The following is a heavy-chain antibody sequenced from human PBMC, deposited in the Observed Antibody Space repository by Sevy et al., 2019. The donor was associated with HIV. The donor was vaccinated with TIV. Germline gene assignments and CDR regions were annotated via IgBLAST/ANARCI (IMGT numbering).Heavy chain of an antibody. J-gene: IGHJ4*02. CDR1: GFTFGDYA. Sequence: GGSLRLSCTASGFTFGDYAMSWFRQAPGKGLEWVAFIRRNSYEPYGGTTEYAASVNGRFTISRDDSKSIAYLQMNSLKTEDTAFYYCTRALATVVTPEYYFDYWGQGTLVTVSS. D-gene: IGHD4-17*01. CDR2: IRRNSYEPYGGTT. V-gene: IGHV3-49*03. CDR3: TRALATVVTPEYYFDY.